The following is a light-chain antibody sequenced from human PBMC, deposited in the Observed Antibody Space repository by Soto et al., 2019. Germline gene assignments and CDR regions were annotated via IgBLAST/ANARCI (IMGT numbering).Light chain of an antibody. CDR3: AAWDDSLSGVV. CDR2: RNN. V-gene: IGLV1-47*01. CDR1: SSNIGSNY. J-gene: IGLJ2*01. Sequence: QSVLTQPPSASGTPGQRVTISCSGSSSNIGSNYVYWYQQLPGTAPKLLIYRNNQRPSGVPDGFSGSKSGTSASLANSGLRSEDEGDYYCAAWDDSLSGVVFGGGTK.